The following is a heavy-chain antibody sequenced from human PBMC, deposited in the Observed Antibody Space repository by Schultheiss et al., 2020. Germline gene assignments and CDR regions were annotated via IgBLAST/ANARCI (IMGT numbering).Heavy chain of an antibody. Sequence: SETLSLTCAVYGGSFSGYYWSWIRQPPGKGLEWIGYIYYSGSTNYNPSLKSRVTMSVDTSKNQFSLKLSSVTAADTAVYYCARHAGGSCYWGSCYYYYGMDVWGQGTTVTVS. CDR1: GGSFSGYY. V-gene: IGHV4-59*08. J-gene: IGHJ6*02. CDR2: IYYSGST. CDR3: ARHAGGSCYWGSCYYYYGMDV. D-gene: IGHD2-15*01.